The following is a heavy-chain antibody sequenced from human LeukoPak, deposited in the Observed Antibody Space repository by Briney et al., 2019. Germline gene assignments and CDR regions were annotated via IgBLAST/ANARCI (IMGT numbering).Heavy chain of an antibody. Sequence: GGSLRLSCAASGFNFRTYAMYWVRQAPGKGLDWVAVISYDGSDRYYADSVKGRFTVSRENSKKTLFLKMNGLRLEDTAVYYCARSRLGRASAGKKYYYYGMDVWGQGTTVTVSS. CDR2: ISYDGSDR. D-gene: IGHD6-25*01. V-gene: IGHV3-30*04. J-gene: IGHJ6*02. CDR1: GFNFRTYA. CDR3: ARSRLGRASAGKKYYYYGMDV.